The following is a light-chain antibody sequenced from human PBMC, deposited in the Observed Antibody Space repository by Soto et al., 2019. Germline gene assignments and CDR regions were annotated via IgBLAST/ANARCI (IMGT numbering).Light chain of an antibody. V-gene: IGLV1-47*01. CDR2: RNN. J-gene: IGLJ3*02. CDR3: ATWDDSLSAPWV. Sequence: QSVLTQPPSASGTPGQRVTISCSGSSSNIGSNYVYWYQQLPGTAPKLLIYRNNQRPSGVPDRFSGSKSGTSASLAISGLRSGDEADYYCATWDDSLSAPWVFGGGTKLTVL. CDR1: SSNIGSNY.